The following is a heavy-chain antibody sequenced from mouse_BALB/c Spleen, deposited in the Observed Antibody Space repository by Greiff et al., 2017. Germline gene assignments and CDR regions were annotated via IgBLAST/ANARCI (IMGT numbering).Heavy chain of an antibody. D-gene: IGHD2-14*01. J-gene: IGHJ2*01. CDR3: ARRPTYYRYDDY. V-gene: IGHV1-9*01. CDR2: ILPGRGST. CDR1: GFPFSSYW. Sequence: QVQLLQSGAELMTPGASVTISCKATGFPFSSYWIEWVKQRPGHGLEWIGEILPGRGSTNNNAQFKGEATFTADTSSNTVYMQLSSLTSEDSAVFYCARRPTYYRYDDYWGQGTTLTVSS.